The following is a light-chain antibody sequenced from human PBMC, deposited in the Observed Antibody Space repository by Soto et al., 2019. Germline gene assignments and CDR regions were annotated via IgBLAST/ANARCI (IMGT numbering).Light chain of an antibody. V-gene: IGKV3-20*01. J-gene: IGKJ5*01. CDR3: QHYVTSSIT. CDR1: QSVSSTS. Sequence: EVVLTQSPVTLSLSPGERVTILCLASQSVSSTSLAWYQQKPGQTPRLLIYGASSRATGTPDRISGGGSGTHFTLTISRLEPEDFAVYYCQHYVTSSITFGQGTRLEI. CDR2: GAS.